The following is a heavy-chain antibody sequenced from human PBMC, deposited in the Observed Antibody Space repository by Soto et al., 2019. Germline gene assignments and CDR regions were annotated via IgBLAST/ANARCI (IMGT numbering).Heavy chain of an antibody. Sequence: QAQLAESGGGVVQPGRSLRLSCEASGFIFRNYGIHWVRQAPGQGLEWVAVISYDGSKEHYGDTVKGRFTISRDNSKKTVYVQMNDLRAEDTAVYYCARDMKRSLPYCVSDLWGRGTLVTLSP. CDR2: ISYDGSKE. CDR3: ARDMKRSLPYCVSDL. D-gene: IGHD2-8*02. J-gene: IGHJ2*01. CDR1: GFIFRNYG. V-gene: IGHV3-30-3*01.